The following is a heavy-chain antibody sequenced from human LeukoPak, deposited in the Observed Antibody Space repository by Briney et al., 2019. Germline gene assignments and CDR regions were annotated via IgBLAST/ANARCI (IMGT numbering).Heavy chain of an antibody. V-gene: IGHV3-23*01. J-gene: IGHJ4*02. CDR2: ITGSGGST. D-gene: IGHD5-18*01. Sequence: GGSLRLSCAASGFTVSSNYMTWVRQAPGKGLEWVSAITGSGGSTYYADSVRGRFTISRVNSQSTLYLHLRSLSSEDTAVYYCAKVGRYSYGWTVGPPNVYFFDHWGQGSLVTVSS. CDR3: AKVGRYSYGWTVGPPNVYFFDH. CDR1: GFTVSSNY.